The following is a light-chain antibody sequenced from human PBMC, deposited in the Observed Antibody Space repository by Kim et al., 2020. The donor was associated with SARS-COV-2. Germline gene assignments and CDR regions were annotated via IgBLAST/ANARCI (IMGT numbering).Light chain of an antibody. J-gene: IGKJ1*01. CDR3: QQYNSSPWT. CDR1: QSISSW. Sequence: ASVGDRVTITCRASQSISSWLAWYQQKPGKAPKLLIYDASSLESGVPSRFSGSGSGTEFTLTISSLQPDDFATYYCQQYNSSPWTFGQGTKVEIK. CDR2: DAS. V-gene: IGKV1-5*01.